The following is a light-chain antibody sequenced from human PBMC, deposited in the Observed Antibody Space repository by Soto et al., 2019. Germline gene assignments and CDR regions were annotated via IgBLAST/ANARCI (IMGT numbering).Light chain of an antibody. V-gene: IGLV2-23*01. CDR2: EGS. Sequence: QPASVSGSPGQSITISCTGTSSDVGSYNLVSWYQQHPGKAPKLMIYEGSKRPSGVSNRFSGSKSGNTASLTISGLQAEDEADYYCCSYAGSSSWVFGGGTKLTVL. J-gene: IGLJ2*01. CDR3: CSYAGSSSWV. CDR1: SSDVGSYNL.